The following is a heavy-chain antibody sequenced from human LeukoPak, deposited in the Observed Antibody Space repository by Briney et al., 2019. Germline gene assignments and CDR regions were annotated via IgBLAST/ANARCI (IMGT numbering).Heavy chain of an antibody. V-gene: IGHV4-30-4*01. J-gene: IGHJ6*02. CDR3: AAGPIYYGMDV. CDR2: IYYSGST. CDR1: GGSISSGDYY. Sequence: SETLSLTCTVSGGSISSGDYYWSWIRQPPGKGLEWIGYIYYSGSTYYNPSLKSRVTKSVDTSKNQFSLKLSSVTAADTAVYYCAAGPIYYGMDVRGQGTTVTVSS. D-gene: IGHD6-13*01.